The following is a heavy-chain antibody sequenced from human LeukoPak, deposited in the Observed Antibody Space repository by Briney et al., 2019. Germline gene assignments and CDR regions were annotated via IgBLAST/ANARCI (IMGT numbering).Heavy chain of an antibody. J-gene: IGHJ4*02. Sequence: ASETLSLTCTVSGGSISSSSYYWGWIRQPPGKGLEWIGSIYYSGSTYYNPSLKSRVTISVDTSKNQFSLKLSSVTAADTAVYYCARDTAAGIWGQGTLVTVSS. D-gene: IGHD6-13*01. CDR1: GGSISSSSYY. V-gene: IGHV4-39*07. CDR2: IYYSGST. CDR3: ARDTAAGI.